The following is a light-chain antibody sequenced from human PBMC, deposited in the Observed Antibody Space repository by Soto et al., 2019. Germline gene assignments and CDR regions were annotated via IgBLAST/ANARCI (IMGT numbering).Light chain of an antibody. J-gene: IGKJ1*01. V-gene: IGKV3-20*01. Sequence: EIVLTQSPGTLSLSPGERATLSCRASQSVSSSYLAWYQQKPGQAPRLLIYDASSRATGIPDRFSGSGSGTDFTLTISRLEPEDFAVYYCQQYGSSSWTFGQGTTVEIK. CDR3: QQYGSSSWT. CDR1: QSVSSSY. CDR2: DAS.